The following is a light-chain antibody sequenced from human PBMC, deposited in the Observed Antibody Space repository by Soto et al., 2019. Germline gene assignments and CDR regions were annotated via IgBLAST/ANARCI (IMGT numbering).Light chain of an antibody. CDR3: QQYNSYPMVT. CDR2: KAS. Sequence: DIQMTQSPSTLSASVGDRVTITCRASQSISPWLAWYQQKPGKAPYLLIYKASTLESGVPSRFSGSGSGTECTLTINSLQPDDFATYYCQQYNSYPMVTFGPGTKLDIK. V-gene: IGKV1-5*03. J-gene: IGKJ3*01. CDR1: QSISPW.